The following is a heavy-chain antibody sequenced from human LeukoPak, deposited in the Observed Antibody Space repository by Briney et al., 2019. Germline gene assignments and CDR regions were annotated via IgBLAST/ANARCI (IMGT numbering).Heavy chain of an antibody. J-gene: IGHJ4*02. Sequence: ASVKVSCKASGYTFTSYDINWVRQATGQGLEWMGWMNPNSGNTGYAQKFQGRVTMTRNTSISTAYMELSSLRSEDTAVYYCARGRKRYVGIAAADFDYWGQGTLVTVSS. CDR1: GYTFTSYD. D-gene: IGHD6-13*01. V-gene: IGHV1-8*01. CDR2: MNPNSGNT. CDR3: ARGRKRYVGIAAADFDY.